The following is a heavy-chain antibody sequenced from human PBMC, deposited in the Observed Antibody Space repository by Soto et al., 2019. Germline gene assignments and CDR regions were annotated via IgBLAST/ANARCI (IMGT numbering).Heavy chain of an antibody. Sequence: SETLSLTCAVSGGSISSGGYSWSWIRQPPGKGLEWIGYIYHSGSTYYNPSLKSRVTISVDRSKNQFSLKLSSVTAADTAMYYCARGTTVTSTYYYYYGMDVLRQGTTVTVS. CDR1: GGSISSGGYS. CDR2: IYHSGST. D-gene: IGHD4-17*01. CDR3: ARGTTVTSTYYYYYGMDV. V-gene: IGHV4-30-2*01. J-gene: IGHJ6*02.